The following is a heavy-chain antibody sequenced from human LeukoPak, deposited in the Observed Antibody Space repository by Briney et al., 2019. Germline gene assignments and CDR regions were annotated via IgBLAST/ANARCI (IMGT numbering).Heavy chain of an antibody. D-gene: IGHD2-2*01. CDR3: ASCSSTNCY. J-gene: IGHJ4*02. CDR1: GFTFSSFS. Sequence: SGGSLRLSCAASGFTFSSFSMNWVRQAPGKGLEWVSFITGSSSTIYYADSVKGRFTTSRDNAKNSLYLQMNSLRAEDTAVYYCASCSSTNCYWGQGTLVTVSS. V-gene: IGHV3-48*01. CDR2: ITGSSSTI.